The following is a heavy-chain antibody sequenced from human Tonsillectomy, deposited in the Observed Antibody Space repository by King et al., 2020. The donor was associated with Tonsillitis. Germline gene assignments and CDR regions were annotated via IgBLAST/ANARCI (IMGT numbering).Heavy chain of an antibody. CDR3: MRGYTSSSDLDY. Sequence: VQLVESGGGVVQPGKSLRLSCAASGFTFSSYAMHWVRQAPGKGLEWVTTISFGGSNKYYADSVKDRFTISRDNSKNTLYLQVNNLRPEDTALYFCMRGYTSSSDLDYWGQGTLVTVSS. CDR1: GFTFSSYA. V-gene: IGHV3-30*14. CDR2: ISFGGSNK. D-gene: IGHD5-12*01. J-gene: IGHJ4*02.